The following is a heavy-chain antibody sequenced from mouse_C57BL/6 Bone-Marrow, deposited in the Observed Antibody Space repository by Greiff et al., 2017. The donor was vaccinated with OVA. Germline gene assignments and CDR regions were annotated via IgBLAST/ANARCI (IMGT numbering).Heavy chain of an antibody. Sequence: DVKLVESGGGLVKPGGSLKLSCAASGFTFSSYAMSWVRQTPEKRLEWVATISDGGSYTYYPDNVKGRFTISRDNAKHNLYLQMSHLKSEDTAMYYCARDRGTGTLFAYWGQGTLVTVSA. CDR3: ARDRGTGTLFAY. D-gene: IGHD4-1*01. CDR1: GFTFSSYA. V-gene: IGHV5-4*01. CDR2: ISDGGSYT. J-gene: IGHJ3*01.